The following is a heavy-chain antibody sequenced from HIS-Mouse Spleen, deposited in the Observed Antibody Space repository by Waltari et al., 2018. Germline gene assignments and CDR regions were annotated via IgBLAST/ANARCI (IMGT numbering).Heavy chain of an antibody. CDR3: AREIPYSSSWYDWYFNL. V-gene: IGHV4-39*07. CDR1: GGSISSSSYY. CDR2: IYYSGST. D-gene: IGHD6-13*01. Sequence: QLQLQESGPGLVKPSETLSLTCTVSGGSISSSSYYWGWIRQPPGKGLEWIGSIYYSGSTYYNPYLKSRVTISVDTSKKQFSLKLSSVTAADTAVYYCAREIPYSSSWYDWYFNLWGRGTLVTVSS. J-gene: IGHJ2*01.